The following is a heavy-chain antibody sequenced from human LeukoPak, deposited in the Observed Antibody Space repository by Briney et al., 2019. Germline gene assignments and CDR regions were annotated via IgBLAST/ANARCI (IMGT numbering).Heavy chain of an antibody. D-gene: IGHD3-22*01. CDR2: ISGSGVST. Sequence: PGGTLRLSCAASGFTFSSYAMSWVRQAPGKGLEWVSIISGSGVSTYYADSVKGRFTISRDNSENTLYLQMNSLRAEDTAVYYCAKYPTYYYESSGYYYFDYWGQGTLVTVSS. CDR1: GFTFSSYA. J-gene: IGHJ4*02. V-gene: IGHV3-23*01. CDR3: AKYPTYYYESSGYYYFDY.